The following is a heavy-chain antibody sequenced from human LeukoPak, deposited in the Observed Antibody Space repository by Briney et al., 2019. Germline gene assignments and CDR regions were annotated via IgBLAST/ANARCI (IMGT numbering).Heavy chain of an antibody. CDR2: FIPILNTT. CDR1: GGTFSGNS. D-gene: IGHD1-7*01. Sequence: ASVKVSCKASGGTFSGNSITWVRQAPGQGLEWMGRFIPILNTTNYAQDFQGRVTLTADKSTSTAYMELMSLGSEDTAVYYCARETRDSNWNSVAYLDHWGQGTLVTVFS. V-gene: IGHV1-69*08. CDR3: ARETRDSNWNSVAYLDH. J-gene: IGHJ4*02.